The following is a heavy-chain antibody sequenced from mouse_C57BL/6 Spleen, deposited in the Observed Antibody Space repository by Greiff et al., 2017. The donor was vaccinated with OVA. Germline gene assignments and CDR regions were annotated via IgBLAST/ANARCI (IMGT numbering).Heavy chain of an antibody. CDR2: IHPNSGST. Sequence: QVQLQQPGAELVKPGASVKLSCKASGYTFTSYWMHWVKQRPGQGLEWIGMIHPNSGSTNYNEKFKSKATLTVDKSSSTAYMQLSSLTSEDSVVYYCARGATVVEDDYWGQGTTLTVSS. D-gene: IGHD1-1*01. CDR3: ARGATVVEDDY. CDR1: GYTFTSYW. J-gene: IGHJ2*01. V-gene: IGHV1-64*01.